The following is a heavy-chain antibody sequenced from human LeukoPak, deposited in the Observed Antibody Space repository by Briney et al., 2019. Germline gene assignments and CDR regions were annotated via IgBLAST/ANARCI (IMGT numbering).Heavy chain of an antibody. V-gene: IGHV1-18*04. D-gene: IGHD5-18*01. CDR2: ISAYNGNT. J-gene: IGHJ4*02. Sequence: ASVKVSCKASGYTFTGYYMHWVRQAPGQGLEWMGWISAYNGNTNYAQKLQGRVTMTTDTSTSTAYMELRSLRSDDTAVYYCARDSGGYSYGYGSRSYDYWGQGTLVTVSS. CDR3: ARDSGGYSYGYGSRSYDY. CDR1: GYTFTGYY.